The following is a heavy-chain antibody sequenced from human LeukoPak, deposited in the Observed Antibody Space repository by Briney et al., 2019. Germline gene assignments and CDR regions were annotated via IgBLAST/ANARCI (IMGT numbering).Heavy chain of an antibody. D-gene: IGHD3-22*01. J-gene: IGHJ3*02. V-gene: IGHV4-34*01. CDR1: GGSFSGYY. Sequence: SETLSLTCAVYGGSFSGYYWSWIRQPPGEGLEWIGEINHSGSTNYNPSLKSRVTISVDTSKNQFSLKLSSVTAADTAVYYCARVGAYYDRLHAFDIWGQGTMVTVSS. CDR2: INHSGST. CDR3: ARVGAYYDRLHAFDI.